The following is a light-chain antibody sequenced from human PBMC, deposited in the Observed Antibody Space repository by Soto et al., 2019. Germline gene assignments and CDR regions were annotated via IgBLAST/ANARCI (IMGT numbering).Light chain of an antibody. CDR3: MQELQTPIT. Sequence: DILLNQSSDSLAVSLGERTSINCTSSQTVVFASNNKNYLAWYQQKPGQPPKLLIYWASTRESGVPDRFSGSGSGTDFTLKISRVEPEDVAVYYCMQELQTPITFCQGTKLDIK. CDR1: QTVVFASNNKNY. J-gene: IGKJ5*01. CDR2: WAS. V-gene: IGKV4-1*01.